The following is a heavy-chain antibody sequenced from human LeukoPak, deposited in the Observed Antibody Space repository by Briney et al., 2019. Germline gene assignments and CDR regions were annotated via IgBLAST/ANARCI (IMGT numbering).Heavy chain of an antibody. V-gene: IGHV3-21*01. Sequence: GGSLRLSCSASGFSFSTYNMNWVRQAPGKGLEWVSSISSSSSYIYYADSVKGRFTISRDNAKNSLYLQMNSLRAEDTAVYYCARVVRYYDSSGYSGWGQGTLVTVSS. CDR2: ISSSSSYI. J-gene: IGHJ4*02. CDR1: GFSFSTYN. D-gene: IGHD3-22*01. CDR3: ARVVRYYDSSGYSG.